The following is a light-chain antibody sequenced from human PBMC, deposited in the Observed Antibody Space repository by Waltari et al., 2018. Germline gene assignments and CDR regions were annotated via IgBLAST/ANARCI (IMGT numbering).Light chain of an antibody. CDR3: QSYDSNNPWV. CDR1: SGSIASNY. Sequence: NFMLAQPHSVSESPGKTVTVSCTRSSGSIASNYVQWHQQRPGSAPTTVIYGDDQRPSGFPYRFSGSIDSSSNSASLSISGLKTEDEADYYCQSYDSNNPWVFGGGTKLTVL. V-gene: IGLV6-57*03. CDR2: GDD. J-gene: IGLJ3*02.